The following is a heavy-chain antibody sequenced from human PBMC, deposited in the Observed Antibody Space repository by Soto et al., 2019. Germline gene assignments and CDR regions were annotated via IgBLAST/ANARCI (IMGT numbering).Heavy chain of an antibody. CDR1: GFSLTTGRMG. Sequence: SGPTLVNPTETLTLTCNVSGFSLTTGRMGVSWIRQPPGKALEWLAHIFSDAERSYSRSLQGRLTVSKVGFGSQVVLTMTNMDPVVTGTYFCLRMIADSYSSYYAMDVYCQGTKDNVS. J-gene: IGHJ6*02. D-gene: IGHD2-21*01. CDR2: IFSDAER. CDR3: LRMIADSYSSYYAMDV. V-gene: IGHV2-26*01.